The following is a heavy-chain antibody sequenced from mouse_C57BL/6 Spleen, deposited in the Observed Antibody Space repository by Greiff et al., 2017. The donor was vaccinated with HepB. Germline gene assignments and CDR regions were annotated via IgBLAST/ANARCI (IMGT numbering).Heavy chain of an antibody. Sequence: QVQLQQPGAELVKPGASVKMSCKASGYTFTSYWITWVKQRPGQGLEWIGDIYPGSGSTNYNEKFKGKATLTVDKSSSTAYMQRSSLTSEDSAVYYCARGLPHYCDYWGQGTTLTVSS. CDR2: IYPGSGST. CDR3: ARGLPHYCDY. D-gene: IGHD2-2*01. V-gene: IGHV1-55*01. J-gene: IGHJ2*01. CDR1: GYTFTSYW.